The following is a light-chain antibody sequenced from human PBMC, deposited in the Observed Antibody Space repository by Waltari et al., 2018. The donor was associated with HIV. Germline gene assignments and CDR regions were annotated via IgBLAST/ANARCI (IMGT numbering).Light chain of an antibody. J-gene: IGLJ2*01. Sequence: SYVLTQPLSVSVAPGQTARFTCGGINVGGISVHWYKQKPGQAPVRVVYDDSDRPSGIPERFSGSNSGNTATLTISRVEAGDEADYSCQVWDSSSEHVVFGGGTKLTVL. CDR3: QVWDSSSEHVV. CDR1: NVGGIS. V-gene: IGLV3-21*02. CDR2: DDS.